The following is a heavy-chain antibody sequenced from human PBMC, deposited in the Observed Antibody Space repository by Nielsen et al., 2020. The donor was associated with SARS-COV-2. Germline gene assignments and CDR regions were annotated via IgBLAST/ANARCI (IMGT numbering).Heavy chain of an antibody. CDR3: ARQSAILGGMDV. D-gene: IGHD7-27*01. CDR2: IYYSGST. J-gene: IGHJ6*02. V-gene: IGHV4-39*01. Sequence: WIRQPPGKGLEWIGSIYYSGSTYYNPSLKSRVTISVDTSKNQFSLKLSSVTAADTAVYYCARQSAILGGMDVWGQGTTVTVSS.